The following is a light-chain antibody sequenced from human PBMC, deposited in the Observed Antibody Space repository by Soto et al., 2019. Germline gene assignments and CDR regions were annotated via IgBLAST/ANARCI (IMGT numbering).Light chain of an antibody. Sequence: QSVLTQPASVSASPGQSITVSCTGTSSDIGAYNYVSWYQQHPGKAPKLMIYEVSNRPSGVSNRFSASKSGNTASLTISGLQAEHEADYFCSSYTSSSTVVFGGGTKLTVL. J-gene: IGLJ3*02. V-gene: IGLV2-14*01. CDR1: SSDIGAYNY. CDR2: EVS. CDR3: SSYTSSSTVV.